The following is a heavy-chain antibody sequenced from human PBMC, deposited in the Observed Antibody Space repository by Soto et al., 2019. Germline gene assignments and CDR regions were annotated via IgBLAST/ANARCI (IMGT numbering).Heavy chain of an antibody. CDR2: IDAEDGET. D-gene: IGHD2-2*01. Sequence: ASVKVSCKASGYTFTGYGMSWVRQAPGKGLEWMGGIDAEDGETNYAQKLQGRGTMTEDTSTDTAYMELSSLTSEDTAMYYCATLPRTIERTPAAIWSFDSRGQGTLVTVSS. J-gene: IGHJ4*02. V-gene: IGHV1-18*04. CDR3: ATLPRTIERTPAAIWSFDS. CDR1: GYTFTGYG.